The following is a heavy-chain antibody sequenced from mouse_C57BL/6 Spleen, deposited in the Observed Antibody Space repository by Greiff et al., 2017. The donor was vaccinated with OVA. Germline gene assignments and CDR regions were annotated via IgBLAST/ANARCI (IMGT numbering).Heavy chain of an antibody. D-gene: IGHD1-1*01. CDR1: GYTFTSYW. V-gene: IGHV1-64*01. CDR2: IHPNSGSS. CDR3: GGGSSYGYFEV. Sequence: QVQLQQPGAELVKPGASVKLSCKASGYTFTSYWMHWVKQRPGQGLEWIGMIHPNSGSSNYNEKVKSKATLTVDKSSSTAYMQLSSLTSEDSAVYYCGGGSSYGYFEVWGTGTTVTVSS. J-gene: IGHJ1*03.